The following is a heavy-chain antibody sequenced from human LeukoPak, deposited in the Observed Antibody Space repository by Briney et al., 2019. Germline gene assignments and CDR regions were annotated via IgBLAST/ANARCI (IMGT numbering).Heavy chain of an antibody. J-gene: IGHJ4*02. CDR3: VRDVGAVRGEVYFDY. CDR1: GGSISSSR. D-gene: IGHD3-10*01. V-gene: IGHV3-21*06. CDR2: ITCSGPYM. Sequence: ETLSLTCSVSGGSISSSRSYWGWIRQTPGKGMEWLSSITCSGPYMLYADSVKHRFTISRDNTKNLLYLEMNSLRAGDTAMYFCVRDVGAVRGEVYFDYWGQGTLVTVSS.